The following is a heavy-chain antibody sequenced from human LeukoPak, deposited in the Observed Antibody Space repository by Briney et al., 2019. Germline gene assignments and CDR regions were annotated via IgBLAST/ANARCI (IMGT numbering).Heavy chain of an antibody. D-gene: IGHD6-13*01. CDR1: GFTFSSYA. CDR3: ARDGSSWYGMDV. V-gene: IGHV3-23*01. Sequence: QSGGSLRLSCAASGFTFSSYAMSWVRQAPGKGLEWVSAISGSGGSTYYADSVKGRFTISRDNAKNSLYLQMNSLRAEDTAVYYCARDGSSWYGMDVWGQGTTVTVSS. CDR2: ISGSGGST. J-gene: IGHJ6*02.